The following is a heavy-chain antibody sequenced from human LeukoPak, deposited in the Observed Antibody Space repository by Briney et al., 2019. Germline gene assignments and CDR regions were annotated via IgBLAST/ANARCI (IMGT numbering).Heavy chain of an antibody. V-gene: IGHV3-48*03. J-gene: IGHJ5*02. CDR2: ISSSGSTI. D-gene: IGHD1-26*01. CDR1: GFTFSSYE. Sequence: GGSLRLSCAASGFTFSSYEMNWVRQAPGKGLEWVSYISSSGSTIYYADSVKGRFTISRDNAKNTLYLQVNSLRAEDTAVYYCARSGSFNWFDPWGQGTLVTVSS. CDR3: ARSGSFNWFDP.